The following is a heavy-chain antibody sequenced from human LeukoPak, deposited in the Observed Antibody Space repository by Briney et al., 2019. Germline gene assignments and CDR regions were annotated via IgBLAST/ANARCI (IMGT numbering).Heavy chain of an antibody. CDR2: IYPSDSDT. Sequence: GESLKISCKGSGYSFTSYWIGWVRQMPGKGLEWTGIIYPSDSDTRYSPSFQGQVTISADKSISTAYLQWSSLKASDTAMYYCASHTMVRGVIGAFDVWGQGTMVTVSS. D-gene: IGHD3-10*01. CDR1: GYSFTSYW. J-gene: IGHJ3*01. V-gene: IGHV5-51*01. CDR3: ASHTMVRGVIGAFDV.